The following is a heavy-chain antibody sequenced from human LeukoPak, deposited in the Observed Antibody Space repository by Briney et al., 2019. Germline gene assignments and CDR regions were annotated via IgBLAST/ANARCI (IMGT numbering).Heavy chain of an antibody. D-gene: IGHD6-19*01. CDR3: ARVAVVPHDAFDI. CDR2: IIPIFGTA. V-gene: IGHV1-69*06. Sequence: ASVKVSCKASGGTFSSYAISWVRQAPGQGLEWMGGIIPIFGTANYAQKFQGRVTITADKSTSTAYMELSSLRSEDTAVYYCARVAVVPHDAFDIWGQGTMVTVSS. J-gene: IGHJ3*02. CDR1: GGTFSSYA.